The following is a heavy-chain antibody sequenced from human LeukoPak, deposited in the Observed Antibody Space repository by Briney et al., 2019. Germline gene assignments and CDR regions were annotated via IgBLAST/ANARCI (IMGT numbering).Heavy chain of an antibody. D-gene: IGHD4-17*01. J-gene: IGHJ3*02. Sequence: PGGSLRLSCAASGFTFSSNWMSWVRQAPGKGLEWVANINQDESVKYYVDSVKGRFTISRDNSKNTLYLQMNSLRAEDTAVYYCAKADYGDSPFDAFDIWGQGTMVTVSS. CDR2: INQDESVK. CDR3: AKADYGDSPFDAFDI. V-gene: IGHV3-7*03. CDR1: GFTFSSNW.